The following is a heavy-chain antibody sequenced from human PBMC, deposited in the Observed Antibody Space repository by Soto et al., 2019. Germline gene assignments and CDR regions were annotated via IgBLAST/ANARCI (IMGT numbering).Heavy chain of an antibody. V-gene: IGHV4-34*01. D-gene: IGHD3-10*01. CDR2: INHSGST. CDR1: GGSFSGYY. J-gene: IGHJ6*02. Sequence: QVQLQQWGAGLLKPSETLSLTCAVYGGSFSGYYWSWIRQPPGKGLEWIGEINHSGSTNYNPSLKSRVTISVDTSKNQFSLKLSSVTAADTAVYYCARGGTTMVRGVLYYYYYYGMDVWGQGTTVTVSS. CDR3: ARGGTTMVRGVLYYYYYYGMDV.